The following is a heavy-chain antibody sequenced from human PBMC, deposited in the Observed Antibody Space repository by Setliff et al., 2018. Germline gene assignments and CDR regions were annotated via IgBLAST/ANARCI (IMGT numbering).Heavy chain of an antibody. J-gene: IGHJ5*02. CDR2: IDHSGST. V-gene: IGHV4-38-2*01. Sequence: SETLSLTCAVSGYSISSGYYWGWIRQPPGKGLEWIGSIDHSGSTHYNPSLKSRVTISVDTSKNQFSLKLSSVTAADTAVYYCARHVWGSCSWYNWFDPWGQGTLVTVSS. CDR1: GYSISSGYY. CDR3: ARHVWGSCSWYNWFDP. D-gene: IGHD6-13*01.